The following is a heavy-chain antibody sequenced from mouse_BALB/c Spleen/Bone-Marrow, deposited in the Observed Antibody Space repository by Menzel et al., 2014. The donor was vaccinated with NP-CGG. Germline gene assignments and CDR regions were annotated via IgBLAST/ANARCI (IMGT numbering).Heavy chain of an antibody. V-gene: IGHV1-9*01. CDR3: ARDSSDYLAWFAY. J-gene: IGHJ3*01. CDR2: ILPGSDST. D-gene: IGHD3-2*01. Sequence: QVQLQQSGAELMKPGASVKISCKATGYTFSSYWIEWVKQRPGHGLEWIGEILPGSDSTNYNENFKGKATFTADTSSNTAYMQLNSLTSEDSAVYFCARDSSDYLAWFAYWGQGTLVTASA. CDR1: GYTFSSYW.